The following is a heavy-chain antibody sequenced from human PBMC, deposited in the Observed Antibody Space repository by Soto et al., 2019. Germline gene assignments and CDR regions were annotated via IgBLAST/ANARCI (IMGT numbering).Heavy chain of an antibody. J-gene: IGHJ6*02. CDR1: GYSFTSYW. Sequence: PGESLKISCKGSGYSFTSYWIGWVRQMPGKGLEWMGIIYPGDSDTRYSPSFQGQVTISADKSISTAYLQWSSLKASDTAMYYCAISLGSGSYYWTRGSYGMDLWGQGTMV. D-gene: IGHD3-10*01. CDR2: IYPGDSDT. CDR3: AISLGSGSYYWTRGSYGMDL. V-gene: IGHV5-51*01.